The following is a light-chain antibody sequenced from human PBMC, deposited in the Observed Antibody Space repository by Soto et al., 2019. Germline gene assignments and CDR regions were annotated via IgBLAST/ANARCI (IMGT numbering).Light chain of an antibody. CDR2: KAS. V-gene: IGKV1-5*03. J-gene: IGKJ4*01. CDR1: QTISSW. CDR3: QQVKSYPRT. Sequence: DIQMTQSPATLSLYLLDIVTITCRASQTISSWLAWYQQKPGKAPKLLIYKASTLQSGVPSRFSGSKSGPQFTLTIDSLQPEDFATYYCQQVKSYPRTFGGGTKVDI.